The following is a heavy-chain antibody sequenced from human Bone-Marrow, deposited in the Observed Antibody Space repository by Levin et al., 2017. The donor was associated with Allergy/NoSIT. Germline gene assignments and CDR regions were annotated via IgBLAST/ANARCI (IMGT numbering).Heavy chain of an antibody. CDR3: ARVGYCSGGSCYPHSGSDY. CDR1: GGSISSYY. Sequence: ESLKISCTVSGGSISSYYWSWIRQPPGKGLEWIGYIYYSGSTNYNPSLKSRVTISVDTSKNQFSLKLSSVTAADTAVYYCARVGYCSGGSCYPHSGSDYWGQGTLVTVSS. J-gene: IGHJ4*02. CDR2: IYYSGST. V-gene: IGHV4-59*01. D-gene: IGHD2-15*01.